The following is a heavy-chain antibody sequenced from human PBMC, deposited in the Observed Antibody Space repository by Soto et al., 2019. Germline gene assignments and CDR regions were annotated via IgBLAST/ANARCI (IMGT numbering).Heavy chain of an antibody. CDR3: ARDAAYCSSTSCYNWFDP. Sequence: TSETLSLTCTVSGGSSSSYDWSWILQPPGKGLEWIGYIYYSGSTNYNPSLKSRVTISVDTSKNQFSLKLSSVTAADTAVYYCARDAAYCSSTSCYNWFDPWGQGTLVTVSS. V-gene: IGHV4-59*01. D-gene: IGHD2-2*01. J-gene: IGHJ5*02. CDR1: GGSSSSYD. CDR2: IYYSGST.